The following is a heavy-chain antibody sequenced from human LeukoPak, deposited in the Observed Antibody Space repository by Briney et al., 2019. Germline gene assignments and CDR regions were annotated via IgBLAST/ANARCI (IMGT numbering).Heavy chain of an antibody. J-gene: IGHJ4*02. CDR3: ARIAVAGAYYFDY. D-gene: IGHD6-19*01. Sequence: ASVKVSCKASGGTFSSYAISWVRQAPGQGLEWMGGIIPIFGTANYAQKFQGRVTITADESTSTAYMELSSLRSEDTAVYYYARIAVAGAYYFDYWGQGTLVTVSS. CDR2: IIPIFGTA. V-gene: IGHV1-69*13. CDR1: GGTFSSYA.